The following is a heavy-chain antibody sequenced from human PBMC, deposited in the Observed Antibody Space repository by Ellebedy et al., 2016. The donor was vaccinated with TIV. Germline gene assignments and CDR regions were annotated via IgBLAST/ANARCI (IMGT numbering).Heavy chain of an antibody. CDR3: ARRIGGYNPYYYYGMDV. D-gene: IGHD5-24*01. CDR2: INPNSGGT. V-gene: IGHV1-2*02. J-gene: IGHJ6*02. Sequence: AASVKVSCKASGYTFTGYYMHWVRQAPGQGLEWMGWINPNSGGTNYAQKFQGRVTMTRDPSISTAYMELSSLRSEDTAVYYCARRIGGYNPYYYYGMDVWGQGTTVTVSS. CDR1: GYTFTGYY.